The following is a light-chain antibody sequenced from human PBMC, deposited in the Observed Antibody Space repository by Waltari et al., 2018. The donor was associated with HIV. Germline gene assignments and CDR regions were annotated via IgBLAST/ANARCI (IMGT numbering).Light chain of an antibody. J-gene: IGKJ4*01. CDR2: WAS. V-gene: IGKV4-1*01. CDR3: QQYYSAPVT. CDR1: QSVLYSSNNNNY. Sequence: DIVISQSPEYLAVSLGERATINCRSSQSVLYSSNNNNYLAWFQQKPGQPPKVLIYWASNRVSGVPDRFSGGGSGTDFTLTISSLQAEDVAVYYCQQYYSAPVTFGGGTKVEIK.